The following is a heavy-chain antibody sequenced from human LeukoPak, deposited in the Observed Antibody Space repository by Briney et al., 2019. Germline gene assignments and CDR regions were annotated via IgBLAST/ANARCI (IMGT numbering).Heavy chain of an antibody. CDR2: IYHSGST. CDR3: ARDQDYYGSGSYGPDH. CDR1: GASISSGGYY. V-gene: IGHV4-39*07. D-gene: IGHD3-10*01. Sequence: PSETLSLTCTVSGASISSGGYYWSWIRQPPGKGLEWIGRIYHSGSTFYNPSLKSRVTISVDTSKNQFSLKLSSVTAADTAIYYCARDQDYYGSGSYGPDHWGQGTQVTVSS. J-gene: IGHJ4*02.